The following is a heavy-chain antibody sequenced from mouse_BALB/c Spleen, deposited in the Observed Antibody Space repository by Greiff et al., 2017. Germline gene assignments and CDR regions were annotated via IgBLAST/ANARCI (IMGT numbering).Heavy chain of an antibody. V-gene: IGHV10-1*02. D-gene: IGHD4-1*01. Sequence: EVQLVESGGGLVQPKGSLKLSCAASGFTFNTYAMNWVRQAPGKGLEWVARIRSKSNNYATYYADSVKDRFTISRDDSQSMLYLQMNNLKTEDTAMYYCVSLTGSYAMDYWGQGTSVTVSS. CDR1: GFTFNTYA. J-gene: IGHJ4*01. CDR2: IRSKSNNYAT. CDR3: VSLTGSYAMDY.